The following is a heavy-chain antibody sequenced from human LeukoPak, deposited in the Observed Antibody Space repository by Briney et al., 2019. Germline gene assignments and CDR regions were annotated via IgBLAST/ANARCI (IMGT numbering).Heavy chain of an antibody. CDR2: IYSGGST. J-gene: IGHJ5*02. CDR3: ARGYCSGGSCYTLWFDP. CDR1: GFTVSSNY. D-gene: IGHD2-15*01. Sequence: PGGSLRLSCAASGFTVSSNYMSWVRQAPGKGLELVSVIYSGGSTYYADSVKGRFTISRDNSKNTLYLQMNSLRAEDTAVYYCARGYCSGGSCYTLWFDPWGQGTLVTVSS. V-gene: IGHV3-53*01.